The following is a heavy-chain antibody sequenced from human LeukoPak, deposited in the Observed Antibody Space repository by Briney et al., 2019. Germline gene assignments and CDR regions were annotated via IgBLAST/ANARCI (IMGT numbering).Heavy chain of an antibody. J-gene: IGHJ4*02. CDR1: GGSISSYY. V-gene: IGHV4-4*07. CDR3: AKDKYFDWLLRFCLFDY. Sequence: SETLSLTCTVSGGSISSYYWSRIRQPAGKGLEWIGRIYTSGSTNYNPSLKSRVTMSVDTSKNQFSLKLSSVTAADTAVYYCAKDKYFDWLLRFCLFDYWGQGTLVTVSS. CDR2: IYTSGST. D-gene: IGHD3-9*01.